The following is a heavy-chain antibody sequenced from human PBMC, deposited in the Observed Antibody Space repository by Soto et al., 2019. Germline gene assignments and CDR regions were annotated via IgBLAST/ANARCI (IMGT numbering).Heavy chain of an antibody. Sequence: ETLSLSCAASGFIFSSFAMSWVRQAPGKGLEWVSTISNNGGSTYSADSVKGRFTISRDNSKNTLYLQMNSLRAEDTAVYYCAKDPDISGWYQTDLDYWGQGTLVTVYS. J-gene: IGHJ4*02. CDR1: GFIFSSFA. D-gene: IGHD6-19*01. CDR3: AKDPDISGWYQTDLDY. V-gene: IGHV3-23*01. CDR2: ISNNGGST.